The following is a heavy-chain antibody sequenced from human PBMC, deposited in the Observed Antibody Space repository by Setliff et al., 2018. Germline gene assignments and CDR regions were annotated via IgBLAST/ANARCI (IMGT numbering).Heavy chain of an antibody. CDR2: ISPGRSI. CDR1: GGSISNFY. J-gene: IGHJ5*01. Sequence: SETLSLTCSVSGGSISNFYWSWIRQPPGKGLEWIGSISPGRSINYNPSLRSRVTISGDTSKNQISLNLSSGTAADTAVYYCARARYCSGGRCYWTWLDSWAQGTLVTVSS. D-gene: IGHD2-15*01. V-gene: IGHV4-4*08. CDR3: ARARYCSGGRCYWTWLDS.